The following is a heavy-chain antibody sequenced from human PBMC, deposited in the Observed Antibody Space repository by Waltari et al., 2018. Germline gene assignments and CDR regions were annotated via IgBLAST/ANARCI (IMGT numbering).Heavy chain of an antibody. D-gene: IGHD2-8*01. V-gene: IGHV3-30*01. CDR1: GFTFSSYA. CDR2: ISYDGSNK. Sequence: QVQLVESGGGVVQPGRSLRLSCAASGFTFSSYAMHWVRQAPGKGLEWVAVISYDGSNKYYADSVKGRFTISRDNSKNTLYLQMNSLRAEDTAVYYCAREGMVVPGFDYWGQGTLVTVSS. J-gene: IGHJ4*02. CDR3: AREGMVVPGFDY.